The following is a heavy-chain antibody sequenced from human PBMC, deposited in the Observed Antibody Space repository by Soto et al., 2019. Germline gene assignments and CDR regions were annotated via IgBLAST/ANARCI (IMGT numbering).Heavy chain of an antibody. Sequence: GGSLRLSCAASGFTFSSYWMSWVRQAPGKGLEWVANIKQDGSEKYYVDSVKGRFTISRDNAKNSLYLQMNSLRAEDTAVYYCARDNYRESPHDAFDIWGQGTMVTVSS. V-gene: IGHV3-7*01. CDR2: IKQDGSEK. D-gene: IGHD3-10*01. CDR1: GFTFSSYW. CDR3: ARDNYRESPHDAFDI. J-gene: IGHJ3*02.